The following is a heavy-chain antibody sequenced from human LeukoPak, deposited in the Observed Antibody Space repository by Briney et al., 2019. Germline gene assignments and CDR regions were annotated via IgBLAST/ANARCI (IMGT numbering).Heavy chain of an antibody. CDR1: GFTFSSYS. Sequence: GGSLRLSCAASGFTFSSYSMNWVRQAPGKGLEWVSSISSSSSYIYYADSVKGRFTISRDNAKNSLYLQMNSLGAEDTAVYYCVVSDILTGYYFDYWGQGTLVTVSS. CDR3: VVSDILTGYYFDY. D-gene: IGHD3-9*01. V-gene: IGHV3-21*01. J-gene: IGHJ4*02. CDR2: ISSSSSYI.